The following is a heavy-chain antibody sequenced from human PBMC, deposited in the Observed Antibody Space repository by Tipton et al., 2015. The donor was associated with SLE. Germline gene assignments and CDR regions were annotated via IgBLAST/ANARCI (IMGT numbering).Heavy chain of an antibody. CDR1: GGSFSGYY. V-gene: IGHV4-34*01. J-gene: IGHJ6*02. CDR3: ARGMLTWRGAIVGVDV. D-gene: IGHD3-10*02. CDR2: INHSGST. Sequence: TLSLTCAVYGGSFSGYYWSWIRQPPGKGLEWIGEINHSGSTNYNPSLKSRVTISVDTSKKQFSLKLSSVTAADTAVYYCARGMLTWRGAIVGVDVWGQGTTVNVSS.